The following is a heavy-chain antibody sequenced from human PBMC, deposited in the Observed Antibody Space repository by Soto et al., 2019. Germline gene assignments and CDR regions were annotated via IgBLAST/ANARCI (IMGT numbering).Heavy chain of an antibody. CDR1: GFTFSSYG. CDR2: IWYDGSNK. J-gene: IGHJ6*02. Sequence: GGSLRLSCAASGFTFSSYGMHWVRQAPGKGLEWVAVIWYDGSNKYYADSVKGRFTISRDNSKNTLYLQMNSLRAEDTAVYYCARERGHRFGELLSLSYYGMDVWGQGTTVTVSS. CDR3: ARERGHRFGELLSLSYYGMDV. D-gene: IGHD3-10*01. V-gene: IGHV3-33*01.